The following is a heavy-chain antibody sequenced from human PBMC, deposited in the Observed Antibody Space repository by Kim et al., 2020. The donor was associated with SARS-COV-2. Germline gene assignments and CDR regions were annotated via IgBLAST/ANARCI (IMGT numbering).Heavy chain of an antibody. CDR3: ARDQGGTSIVGAFDY. J-gene: IGHJ4*02. V-gene: IGHV3-48*01. D-gene: IGHD1-26*01. Sequence: DDEKGRFTNTKDNAKNSLYLQTNSLRPEDTAVYYCARDQGGTSIVGAFDYWGQGTLVTVSS.